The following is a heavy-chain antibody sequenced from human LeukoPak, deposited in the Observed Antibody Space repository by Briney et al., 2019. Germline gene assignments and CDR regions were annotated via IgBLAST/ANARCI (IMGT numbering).Heavy chain of an antibody. CDR2: ISGSGGST. Sequence: TGGSLRLSCAASGFTFSSYAMSWVRQAPGKGLEWVSAISGSGGSTYYADSVKGRSTISRDNSKNTLYLQMNSLRAEDTAVYYCSHYDILTGYVFDPWGQGTLVTVSS. CDR3: SHYDILTGYVFDP. D-gene: IGHD3-9*01. V-gene: IGHV3-23*01. J-gene: IGHJ5*02. CDR1: GFTFSSYA.